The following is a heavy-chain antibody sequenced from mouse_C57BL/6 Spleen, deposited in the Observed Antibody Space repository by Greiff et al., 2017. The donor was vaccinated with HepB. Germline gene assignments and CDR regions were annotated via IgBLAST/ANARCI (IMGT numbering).Heavy chain of an antibody. CDR2: IYPRSGNT. D-gene: IGHD2-4*01. Sequence: QVQLQSGAELARPGASVKLSCKASGYTFTSYGISWVKQRTGQGLEWIGEIYPRSGNTYYNEKFKGKATLTADKSSSTAYMELRSLTSEDSAVYFCARAYDYDSHWYFDVWGTGTTVTVSS. J-gene: IGHJ1*03. CDR3: ARAYDYDSHWYFDV. CDR1: GYTFTSYG. V-gene: IGHV1-81*01.